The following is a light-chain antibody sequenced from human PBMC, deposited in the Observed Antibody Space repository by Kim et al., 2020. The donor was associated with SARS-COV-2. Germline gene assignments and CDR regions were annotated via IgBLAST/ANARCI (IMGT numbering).Light chain of an antibody. CDR1: RSVLYSPDNKNY. CDR3: HQYYSTPHT. Sequence: DIVMTQSPDSLAVSLGERATINCRSSRSVLYSPDNKNYLAWYQQKPGQSPKLLIYWASTRQSGVPDRFSGGGSGTDFTLTISSLQAEDVAIYFCHQYYSTPHTLGQGTKLEIK. J-gene: IGKJ2*01. V-gene: IGKV4-1*01. CDR2: WAS.